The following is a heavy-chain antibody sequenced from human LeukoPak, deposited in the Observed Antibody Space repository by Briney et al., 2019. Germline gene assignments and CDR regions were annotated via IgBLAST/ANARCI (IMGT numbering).Heavy chain of an antibody. CDR3: ATSQEMATIQFDY. V-gene: IGHV1-46*01. J-gene: IGHJ4*02. CDR1: GYTFTSYY. Sequence: GASVRVSCKASGYTFTSYYMHWVRQAPGQGLEWMGIINPSGGSTSYARKFQGGVTITRDMSTSTVYMELSSLRSEDTAVYYCATSQEMATIQFDYWGQGTLVTVSS. CDR2: INPSGGST. D-gene: IGHD5-24*01.